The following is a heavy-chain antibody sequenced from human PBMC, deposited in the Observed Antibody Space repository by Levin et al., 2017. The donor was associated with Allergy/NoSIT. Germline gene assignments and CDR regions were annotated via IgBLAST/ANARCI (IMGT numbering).Heavy chain of an antibody. J-gene: IGHJ6*02. Sequence: LAGGSLRLSCAASGFTFSSYAMSWVRQAPGKGLEWVSAISGSGGSTYYADSVKGRFTISRDNSKNTLYLQMNSLRAEDTAVYYCAKDKTEVLWSWVRGYYGMDVWGQGTTVTVSS. CDR2: ISGSGGST. V-gene: IGHV3-23*01. CDR3: AKDKTEVLWSWVRGYYGMDV. D-gene: IGHD3-10*01. CDR1: GFTFSSYA.